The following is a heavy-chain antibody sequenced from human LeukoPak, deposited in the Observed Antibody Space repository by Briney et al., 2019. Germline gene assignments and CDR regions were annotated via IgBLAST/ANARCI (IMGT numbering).Heavy chain of an antibody. V-gene: IGHV4-59*01. CDR3: ARDPNPSGWYSGAFDT. Sequence: PSETLSLTCTVSGGSISSYYWSWIRQPPGKGLEWIGYIYYSGSTNYNPSLKSRVTISVDTSKSQFSLKLSSVTAADTAVYYCARDPNPSGWYSGAFDTWGQGTMVTVSS. J-gene: IGHJ3*02. CDR2: IYYSGST. D-gene: IGHD6-19*01. CDR1: GGSISSYY.